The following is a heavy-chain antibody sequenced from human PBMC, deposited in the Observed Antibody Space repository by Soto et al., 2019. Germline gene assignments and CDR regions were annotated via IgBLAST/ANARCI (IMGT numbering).Heavy chain of an antibody. J-gene: IGHJ6*02. CDR2: MYRSGNT. D-gene: IGHD4-17*01. V-gene: IGHV4-4*02. CDR1: GGSISSNSW. CDR3: ATYDDYGSSCYGLDV. Sequence: QVQLQESGPALVKPSGTLSLTCAVSGGSISSNSWWTWVRQPPGKGLEWIGEMYRSGNTNYNPSLKSRLTLSVDKSKNQFSLNLTSVTAADTAVYYCATYDDYGSSCYGLDVWGQGTTVTVSS.